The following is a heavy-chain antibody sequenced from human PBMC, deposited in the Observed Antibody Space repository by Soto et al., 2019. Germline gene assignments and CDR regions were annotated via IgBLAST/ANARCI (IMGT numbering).Heavy chain of an antibody. J-gene: IGHJ4*02. CDR1: GFTFSSFA. D-gene: IGHD5-18*01. CDR3: AGPGYSSQDY. CDR2: ISGTGDGT. Sequence: GGSLRLSCAASGFTFSSFALSWVRQAPGKGLEWVSAISGTGDGTDYADSVKGRFTISRGNSKNTLYLHMNSLRAEDTAVYYCAGPGYSSQDYWGQGALVTVSS. V-gene: IGHV3-23*01.